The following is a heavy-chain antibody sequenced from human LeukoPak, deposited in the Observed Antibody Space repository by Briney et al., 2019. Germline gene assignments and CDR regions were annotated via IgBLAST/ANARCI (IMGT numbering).Heavy chain of an antibody. CDR1: GFTFSSYS. J-gene: IGHJ4*02. CDR3: ARDRGGSYSAIDY. D-gene: IGHD1-26*01. CDR2: ISSSISTI. V-gene: IGHV3-48*04. Sequence: GGSLRLSCAASGFTFSSYSMNWVRQAPGKGLEWVSFISSSISTIYYADSVKGRFTISIDNAKNSLYLQMNSLRAEDTAVYYCARDRGGSYSAIDYWGQGTLVTVSS.